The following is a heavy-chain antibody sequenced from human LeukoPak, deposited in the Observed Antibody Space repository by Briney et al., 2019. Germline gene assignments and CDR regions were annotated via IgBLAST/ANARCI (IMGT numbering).Heavy chain of an antibody. CDR2: VYHSGTT. V-gene: IGHV4-30-2*05. CDR1: GDSISSGNYY. D-gene: IGHD1-26*01. CDR3: ARVWDGWFDP. J-gene: IGHJ5*02. Sequence: PSQTLSLTCTVSGDSISSGNYYWSWIRQPPGKGLEWIGYVYHSGTTYYNPSLRGRVTISVDTSKNQFSLKLSSVTAADTAVYYCARVWDGWFDPWGQGTLVTVSS.